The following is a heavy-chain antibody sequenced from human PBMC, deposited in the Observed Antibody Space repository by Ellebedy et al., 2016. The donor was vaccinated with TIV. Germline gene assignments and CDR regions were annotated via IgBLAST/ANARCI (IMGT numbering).Heavy chain of an antibody. Sequence: RFTISRDDSENSLFLQMNSLKTEDTAVYYCARGGYSSGWRTIDYWGQGTLVTVSS. CDR3: ARGGYSSGWRTIDY. J-gene: IGHJ4*02. D-gene: IGHD6-25*01. V-gene: IGHV3-72*01.